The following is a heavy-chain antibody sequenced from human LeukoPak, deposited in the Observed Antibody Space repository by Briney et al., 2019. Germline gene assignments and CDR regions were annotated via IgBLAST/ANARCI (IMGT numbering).Heavy chain of an antibody. CDR2: ISYDGKVT. J-gene: IGHJ4*02. V-gene: IGHV3-30*18. D-gene: IGHD3-10*01. CDR3: AKERDYRVSTSCDY. CDR1: GFTFRNFG. Sequence: GGSLRLSCAVSGFTFRNFGIHWVRQAPGKGLEWVAVISYDGKVTYYADSVKGRFTISRDNSKNTLYLQMTSLRGEDTALYYCAKERDYRVSTSCDYWGQGTQVTVSS.